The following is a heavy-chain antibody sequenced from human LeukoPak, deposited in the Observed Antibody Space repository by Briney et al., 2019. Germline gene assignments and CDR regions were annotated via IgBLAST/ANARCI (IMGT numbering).Heavy chain of an antibody. J-gene: IGHJ4*02. D-gene: IGHD3/OR15-3a*01. CDR2: IRGKGNNYAT. Sequence: GRSLRLSCAASGFTFSSYAMHWVRQASGKGLEWVGHIRGKGNNYATAYTESVKGRFTISRDDSKNTAYLQMNSLRAEDTAVFYCARDQYDTWSRRGNFDSWGQGTLVIVSS. CDR3: ARDQYDTWSRRGNFDS. CDR1: GFTFSSYA. V-gene: IGHV3-73*01.